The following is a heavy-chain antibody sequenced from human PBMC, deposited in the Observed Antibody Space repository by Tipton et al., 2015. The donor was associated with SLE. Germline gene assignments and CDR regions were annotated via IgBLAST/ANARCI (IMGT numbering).Heavy chain of an antibody. CDR1: GGSFSSYS. CDR3: ARGAKERITLVRVRPYYFDY. J-gene: IGHJ4*01. Sequence: TLSLTCAVYGGSFSSYSWSWIRQPPGKGLEWIGQTNPSGNTNYNPSLKSRVTISVDTSNNQLSLKLTSVTAADTAVYYCARGAKERITLVRVRPYYFDYWGQGSLVTVSS. V-gene: IGHV4-34*01. CDR2: TNPSGNT. D-gene: IGHD3-10*01.